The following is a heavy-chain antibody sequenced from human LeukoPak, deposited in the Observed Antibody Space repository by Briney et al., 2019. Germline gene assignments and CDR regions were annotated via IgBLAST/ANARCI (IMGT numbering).Heavy chain of an antibody. Sequence: GGSLRLSCAASGFTFSGSAMHWVRQASGKGLEWVGRIRSKANSYATAYAASVKGRFTIPRDDSKNTAYLQMNSLKTEDTAVYYCTRPSGSYWFDPWGQGTLVTVSS. CDR2: IRSKANSYAT. D-gene: IGHD1-26*01. J-gene: IGHJ5*02. V-gene: IGHV3-73*01. CDR3: TRPSGSYWFDP. CDR1: GFTFSGSA.